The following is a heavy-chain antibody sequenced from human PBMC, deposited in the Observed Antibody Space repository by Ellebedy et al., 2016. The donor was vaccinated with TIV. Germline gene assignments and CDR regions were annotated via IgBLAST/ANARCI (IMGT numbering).Heavy chain of an antibody. Sequence: MPGGSLRLSCAVHGVSFNNYYWSWIRQFPGKGLEWIGEFNLRGTTNYNPSLKSRVTISVDTSKNWFSLKLNSVTAADTAVYYCAKWTVGYCSSASCYTGDYWGQGTRVTVSS. CDR3: AKWTVGYCSSASCYTGDY. J-gene: IGHJ4*02. D-gene: IGHD2-2*02. V-gene: IGHV4-34*01. CDR2: FNLRGTT. CDR1: GVSFNNYY.